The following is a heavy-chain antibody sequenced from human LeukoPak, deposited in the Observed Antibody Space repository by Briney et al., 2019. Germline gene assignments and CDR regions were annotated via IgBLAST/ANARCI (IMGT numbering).Heavy chain of an antibody. CDR2: IKEDGTVK. J-gene: IGHJ4*02. D-gene: IGHD3-10*01. CDR3: AASITMFDY. CDR1: GFTFSRYW. Sequence: QPGGSLRLSCAASGFTFSRYWMSWVRQAPGKGLEWVANIKEDGTVKYYVESVKGRFTISRDNAKNSLYLQMNSLRAEDTAVYYCAASITMFDYWGQGTLVTVSS. V-gene: IGHV3-7*02.